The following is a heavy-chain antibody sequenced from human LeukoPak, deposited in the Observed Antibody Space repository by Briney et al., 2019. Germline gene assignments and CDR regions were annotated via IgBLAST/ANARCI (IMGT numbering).Heavy chain of an antibody. V-gene: IGHV3-7*01. CDR2: IKQDGSEK. D-gene: IGHD2-2*01. CDR1: GFTFSRSW. J-gene: IGHJ4*02. CDR3: ARARTLAVVPAAMPYYFDF. Sequence: PGGSLRLSCAASGFTFSRSWMSWVRRAPGKGPEWVANIKQDGSEKYHVDSVKGRFTISRDNAKNSLFLQMNSLRAEDTAVYYCARARTLAVVPAAMPYYFDFWGQGTLVSVSS.